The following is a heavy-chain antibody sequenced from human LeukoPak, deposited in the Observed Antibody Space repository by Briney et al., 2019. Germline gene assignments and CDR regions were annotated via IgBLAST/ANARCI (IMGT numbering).Heavy chain of an antibody. Sequence: GGSLRLSCAASGFTFNRYSMNWVRQAPGKGLEWVSSISSSSSYIYYADSVRGRFTISRDNAKKSMYLEMNSLRAEDTAVYYCARDNYESSTPYYFDYWGQGTLVTVSS. V-gene: IGHV3-21*01. CDR3: ARDNYESSTPYYFDY. D-gene: IGHD3-22*01. CDR1: GFTFNRYS. J-gene: IGHJ4*02. CDR2: ISSSSSYI.